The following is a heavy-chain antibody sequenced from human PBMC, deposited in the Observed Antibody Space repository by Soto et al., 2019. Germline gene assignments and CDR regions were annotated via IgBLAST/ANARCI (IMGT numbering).Heavy chain of an antibody. CDR2: INSDGSST. CDR3: AGGSSTLSNWFAP. J-gene: IGHJ5*02. D-gene: IGHD3-16*01. CDR1: GFTFSSYW. Sequence: EVPLVESGGGLVQPGGSLRLSCAASGFTFSSYWMHWVRQAPGKGLVWVSRINSDGSSTSYADSVKGRFTISRDNAKNTLYLQMNSLRGEDTAVYYCAGGSSTLSNWFAPWGPGTLVTVSS. V-gene: IGHV3-74*01.